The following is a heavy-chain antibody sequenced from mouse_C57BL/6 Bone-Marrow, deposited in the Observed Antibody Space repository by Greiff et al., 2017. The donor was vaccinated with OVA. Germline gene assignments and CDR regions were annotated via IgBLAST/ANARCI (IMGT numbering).Heavy chain of an antibody. CDR1: GYTFTSYW. V-gene: IGHV1-69*01. CDR3: ASYYYAY. Sequence: QVHVKQPGAELVMPGASVKLSCKASGYTFTSYWMHWVKQRPGQGLEWIGEIDPSDSYTNYNQKFKGKSTLTVDKSSSTAYMQLSSLTSEDSAVYYCASYYYAYWGQGTTLTVSS. J-gene: IGHJ2*01. D-gene: IGHD1-1*01. CDR2: IDPSDSYT.